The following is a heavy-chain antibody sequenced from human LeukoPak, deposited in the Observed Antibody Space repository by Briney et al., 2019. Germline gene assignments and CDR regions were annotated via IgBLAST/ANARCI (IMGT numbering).Heavy chain of an antibody. V-gene: IGHV1-2*02. D-gene: IGHD2-15*01. J-gene: IGHJ5*02. Sequence: ASVKVSCKASGYTFTSYDINWVRQATGQGLEWMGWINPNSGGTNYAQKFQGRVTMTRDTSISTAYMELSRLRSDDTAVYYCARGFERMEFDPWGQGTLVTVSS. CDR1: GYTFTSYD. CDR2: INPNSGGT. CDR3: ARGFERMEFDP.